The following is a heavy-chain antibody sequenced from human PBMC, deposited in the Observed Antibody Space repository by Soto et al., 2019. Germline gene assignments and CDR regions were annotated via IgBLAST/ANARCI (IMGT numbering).Heavy chain of an antibody. CDR1: GGTFSSYA. D-gene: IGHD2-2*01. J-gene: IGHJ6*02. Sequence: QVQLVQSGAEVKKPGSSVTVSCKASGGTFSSYAISWVRQAPGQGLEGMGGIIPIFGTANYAQKFQGRVTITAVESTSTAYMELSSLRSEDTAVYYCASHSCSSTSCSEARYYYYYYGMDVWGQGSTVTGSS. CDR2: IIPIFGTA. CDR3: ASHSCSSTSCSEARYYYYYYGMDV. V-gene: IGHV1-69*01.